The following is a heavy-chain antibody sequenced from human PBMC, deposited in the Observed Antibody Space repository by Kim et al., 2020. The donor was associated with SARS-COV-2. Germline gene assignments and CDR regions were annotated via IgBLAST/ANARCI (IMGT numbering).Heavy chain of an antibody. V-gene: IGHV1-2*06. CDR1: GYSITDYN. CDR2: INPNNEGT. D-gene: IGHD1-1*01. CDR3: ARDLNWVPFDF. J-gene: IGHJ1*01. Sequence: ASVKVSCKAYGYSITDYNTHWVRQAPGQGLEWVGRINPNNEGTIYAQKFQGRVTMTRDTSINTAYMEVYRLIIEDTAVYYCARDLNWVPFDFWSQGTLVT.